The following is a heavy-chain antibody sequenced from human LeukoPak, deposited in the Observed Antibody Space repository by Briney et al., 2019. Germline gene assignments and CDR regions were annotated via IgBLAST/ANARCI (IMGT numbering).Heavy chain of an antibody. V-gene: IGHV3-53*01. CDR1: GFTVSSNY. CDR3: AKSSGYYYHYFDY. CDR2: IYSGGST. J-gene: IGHJ4*02. D-gene: IGHD3-22*01. Sequence: PGGSLRLSCAASGFTVSSNYMSWVRQAPGKGLEWVSVIYSGGSTYYADSVKGRFTISRDNSKNTLYLQMNSLRAEDTAVYYCAKSSGYYYHYFDYWGQGTLVTVSS.